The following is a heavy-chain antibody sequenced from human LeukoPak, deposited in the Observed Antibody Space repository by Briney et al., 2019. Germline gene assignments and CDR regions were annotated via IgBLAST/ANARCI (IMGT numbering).Heavy chain of an antibody. D-gene: IGHD5-12*01. J-gene: IGHJ4*02. Sequence: KPGRSLRLSCAASGFTFDDYAMHWVQQAPGKGLEWVSGISWNSGSIGYADSVKGRFTISRDNAKNSLYLQMNSLRAEDTALYYCAKWEATSRALNYWGQGTLVTVSS. CDR3: AKWEATSRALNY. CDR1: GFTFDDYA. CDR2: ISWNSGSI. V-gene: IGHV3-9*01.